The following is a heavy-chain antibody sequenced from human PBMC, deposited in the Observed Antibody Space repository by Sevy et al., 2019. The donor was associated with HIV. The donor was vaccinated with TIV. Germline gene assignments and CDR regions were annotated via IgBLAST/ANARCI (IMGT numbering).Heavy chain of an antibody. V-gene: IGHV1-18*01. CDR2: ISAYSGNT. Sequence: ASVKVSCKASGYTFTSYGISWVRQAPGQGLEWMGWISAYSGNTIYAQKLQDRVTMTTDTSTSTAYMELRSLRSDDTAVNYCARDKEFNYDSGSRSDGYNWFDPWGQGTLVTVSS. CDR1: GYTFTSYG. J-gene: IGHJ5*02. CDR3: ARDKEFNYDSGSRSDGYNWFDP. D-gene: IGHD3-10*01.